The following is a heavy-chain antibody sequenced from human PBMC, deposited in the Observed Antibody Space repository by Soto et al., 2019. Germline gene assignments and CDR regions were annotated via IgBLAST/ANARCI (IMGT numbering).Heavy chain of an antibody. V-gene: IGHV5-10-1*01. CDR2: IDPTDAYA. CDR1: GYSFTSFW. D-gene: IGHD7-27*01. Sequence: GESLKISCKGSGYSFTSFWISWVRQMPGKGLEWMGRIDPTDAYANYSPSFQGHVTFSADKSISTVYLQWNNLRASDTDMYYCERRTLGQQVYNEYGMDVWGQGTAVTVS. J-gene: IGHJ6*02. CDR3: ERRTLGQQVYNEYGMDV.